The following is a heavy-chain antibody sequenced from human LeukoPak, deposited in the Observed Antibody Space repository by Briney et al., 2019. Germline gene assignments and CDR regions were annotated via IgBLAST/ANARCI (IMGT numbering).Heavy chain of an antibody. CDR2: IYYSGST. J-gene: IGHJ3*02. CDR1: GGSVSSGSYH. D-gene: IGHD3-22*01. Sequence: PSETLSLTCTVSGGSVSSGSYHWSWIRQPPGKGLEWIGYIYYSGSTNYNPSLKSRVTISVDTSKNQFSLKLSSVTAADTAVYYCARAQRRNIVVVITRGAFDIWGQGTMVTVSS. CDR3: ARAQRRNIVVVITRGAFDI. V-gene: IGHV4-61*01.